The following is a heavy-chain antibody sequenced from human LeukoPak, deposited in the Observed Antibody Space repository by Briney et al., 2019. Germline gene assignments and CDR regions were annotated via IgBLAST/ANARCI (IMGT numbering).Heavy chain of an antibody. CDR2: MNPNSGNT. Sequence: ASVKVSCKASGYTFTSYDINWARQATGQGLEWMGWMNPNSGNTGYAQKFQGRVTMTRNTSISTAYMELSSLRSEDTAVYYCARGGGIGYYDSSGYYYYWGQGTLVTVSS. V-gene: IGHV1-8*01. D-gene: IGHD3-22*01. CDR1: GYTFTSYD. J-gene: IGHJ4*02. CDR3: ARGGGIGYYDSSGYYYY.